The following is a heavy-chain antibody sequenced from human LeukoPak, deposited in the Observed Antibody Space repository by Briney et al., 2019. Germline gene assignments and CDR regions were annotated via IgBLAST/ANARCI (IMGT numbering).Heavy chain of an antibody. J-gene: IGHJ4*02. CDR3: ARHYDYGDYGDGVFDY. V-gene: IGHV1-18*04. CDR1: GYTFTSYG. CDR2: ISAYNGNT. Sequence: ASVKVSCKASGYTFTSYGISWVRQAPGQGLEWMGWISAYNGNTNYAQKLRGRVTMTTDTSTSTAYMELRSLRSDDTAVYYCARHYDYGDYGDGVFDYWGQGTLVTVSS. D-gene: IGHD4-17*01.